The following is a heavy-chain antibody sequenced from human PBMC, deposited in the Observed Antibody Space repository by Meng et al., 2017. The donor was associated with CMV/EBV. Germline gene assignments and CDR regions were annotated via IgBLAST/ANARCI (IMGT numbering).Heavy chain of an antibody. Sequence: QVLLVESGGGGVQPGGSLILSCAASGFTFSSSAMHWVRQPPGKGLEWVSFIAHDGSAKTYTDSVKGRFTISRDDSENTVYLEMNSLRVEDTAVYYCAKDLYYSFDYWGQGTLVTVSS. CDR1: GFTFSSSA. J-gene: IGHJ4*02. V-gene: IGHV3-30*02. CDR3: AKDLYYSFDY. CDR2: IAHDGSAK. D-gene: IGHD2-8*01.